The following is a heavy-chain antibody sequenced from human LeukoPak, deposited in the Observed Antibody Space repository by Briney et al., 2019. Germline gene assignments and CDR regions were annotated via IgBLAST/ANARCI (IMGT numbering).Heavy chain of an antibody. D-gene: IGHD3-10*01. J-gene: IGHJ5*02. Sequence: SETLSLTCAVYGGSFSGCYWSWIRQPPGKGLEWIGEINHSGSTNYNPSLKSRATISVDTSKNQFSLKLSSVTAADTAVYYCARRSGSGRRSNWFDPWGQGTLVTVSS. V-gene: IGHV4-34*01. CDR2: INHSGST. CDR3: ARRSGSGRRSNWFDP. CDR1: GGSFSGCY.